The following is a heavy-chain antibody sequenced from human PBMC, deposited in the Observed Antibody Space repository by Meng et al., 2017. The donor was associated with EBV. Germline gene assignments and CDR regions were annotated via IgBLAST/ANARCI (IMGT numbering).Heavy chain of an antibody. CDR1: GVSISSSGYY. V-gene: IGHV4-39*07. CDR3: AREGDRGSSGYYYY. Sequence: QLPHAGPGSVNPSSTLSLTCTVSGVSISSSGYYWGWIRQPPGKGLEWIGSIYYSGSTYYNPSLKSRVTISVDTSKNQFSLKLSSVTAADTAVYYCAREGDRGSSGYYYYWGQGTLVTVSS. D-gene: IGHD3-22*01. CDR2: IYYSGST. J-gene: IGHJ4*02.